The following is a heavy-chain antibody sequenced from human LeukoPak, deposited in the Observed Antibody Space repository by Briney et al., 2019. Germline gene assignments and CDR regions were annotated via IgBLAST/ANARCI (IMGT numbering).Heavy chain of an antibody. CDR2: IWYDGSNK. CDR1: GFTFSSYG. CDR3: ARDGGYGDYEEFDY. Sequence: PGGSLRLSCAASGFTFSSYGMHWVRQAPGKGLEWVAVIWYDGSNKYYADSVKGRFTISRDNSKNTLYLQMNSLRAEDTAVYYCARDGGYGDYEEFDYWGQGTLVTVSS. D-gene: IGHD4-17*01. V-gene: IGHV3-33*01. J-gene: IGHJ4*02.